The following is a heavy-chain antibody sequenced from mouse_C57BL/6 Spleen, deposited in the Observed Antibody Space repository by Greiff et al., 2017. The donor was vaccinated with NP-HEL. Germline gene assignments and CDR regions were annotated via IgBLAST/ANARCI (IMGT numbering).Heavy chain of an antibody. Sequence: VQLQQPGAELVRPGTSVKLSCKASGYTFTSYWMHWVKQRPGQGLEWIGVIDPSDSYTNYNQKFKGKATLTVDTSSSTAYMQLSSLTSEDSAVYYCASSYGKGAMDYWGQGTSVTVSS. V-gene: IGHV1-59*01. CDR2: IDPSDSYT. D-gene: IGHD2-1*01. CDR3: ASSYGKGAMDY. CDR1: GYTFTSYW. J-gene: IGHJ4*01.